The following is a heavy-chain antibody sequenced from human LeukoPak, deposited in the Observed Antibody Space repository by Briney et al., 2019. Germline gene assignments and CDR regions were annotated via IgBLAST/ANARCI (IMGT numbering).Heavy chain of an antibody. V-gene: IGHV4-39*01. CDR3: VTSHYYDSSGSILFDY. CDR2: IYYSGST. D-gene: IGHD3-22*01. Sequence: SETLSLTCTVSGGSISSSSYYWGWIRQPPGKGLEWIGSIYYSGSTYYNPSLKSRVTISVDTSKNQFSLKLSSVTAADTAVYYCVTSHYYDSSGSILFDYWGQGTLVTVSS. J-gene: IGHJ4*02. CDR1: GGSISSSSYY.